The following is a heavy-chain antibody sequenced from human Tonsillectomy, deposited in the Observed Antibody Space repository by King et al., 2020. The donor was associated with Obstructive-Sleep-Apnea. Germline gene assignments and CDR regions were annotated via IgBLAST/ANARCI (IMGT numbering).Heavy chain of an antibody. V-gene: IGHV4-39*07. J-gene: IGHJ6*02. CDR2: INYSGTT. CDR3: AVLDIEYSYHYGMDV. D-gene: IGHD2-2*03. CDR1: GGSIGSSNYY. Sequence: LQLQESGPGLVKPSETLSLTCTVSGGSIGSSNYYWGWIRQPPGKGLEWIGSINYSGTTYYNPSLRSRVTISVDTSKNQLSLRLTSVTAADTAVYYCAVLDIEYSYHYGMDVWGQGTTVTVSS.